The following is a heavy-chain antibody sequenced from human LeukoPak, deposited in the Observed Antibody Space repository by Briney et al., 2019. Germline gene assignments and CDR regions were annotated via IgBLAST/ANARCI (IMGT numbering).Heavy chain of an antibody. Sequence: GESLKISCKGSGYSFTSYWIGWVRQMPGKGLEWMGIIYPGDSDTRYSPPFQGQVTISADKSISTAYLQWSSLKASDTAMYYCARSTQGWFGELFYFDYWGQGTLVTVSS. J-gene: IGHJ4*02. D-gene: IGHD3-10*01. V-gene: IGHV5-51*01. CDR2: IYPGDSDT. CDR1: GYSFTSYW. CDR3: ARSTQGWFGELFYFDY.